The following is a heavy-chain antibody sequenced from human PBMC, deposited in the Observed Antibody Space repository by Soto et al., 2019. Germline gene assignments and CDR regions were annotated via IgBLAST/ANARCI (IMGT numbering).Heavy chain of an antibody. D-gene: IGHD6-13*01. CDR2: ISAYNGNT. CDR3: ARVPTSIAAAGTLDY. V-gene: IGHV1-18*01. CDR1: VYTFTSYG. J-gene: IGHJ4*02. Sequence: ASVKVSCKASVYTFTSYGISWVRQAPGQGLEWMGWISAYNGNTNYAQKLQGRVTMTTDTSTSTAYMELRSLRSDDTAVYYCARVPTSIAAAGTLDYWGQGTLVTSPQ.